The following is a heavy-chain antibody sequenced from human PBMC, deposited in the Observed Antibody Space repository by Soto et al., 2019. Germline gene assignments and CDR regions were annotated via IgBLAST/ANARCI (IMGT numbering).Heavy chain of an antibody. Sequence: SVKVSCKASRVAFSKFIVTWVRQAPGLGLEWVGGIIPIFGTANYAQKFQGRVTITADESTSTSYVGVNNLRSEDTAVYYCAKVRYSSPMGYYYGMDVWGQGTTVTVSS. CDR1: RVAFSKFI. CDR3: AKVRYSSPMGYYYGMDV. J-gene: IGHJ6*02. V-gene: IGHV1-69*13. CDR2: IIPIFGTA. D-gene: IGHD6-19*01.